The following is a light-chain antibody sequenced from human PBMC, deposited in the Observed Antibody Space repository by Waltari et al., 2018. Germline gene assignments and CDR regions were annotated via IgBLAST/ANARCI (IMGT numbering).Light chain of an antibody. Sequence: ALPPPASVSGSPGQSITISAPATSSDGGSYILVSLYQQHTGKAPKLMIYEVTKRPSGVSNRFSGSKSGNTASLTISGLQAEDEADYYCCSYAGSSTLLFGTGTKVTVL. CDR2: EVT. J-gene: IGLJ1*01. CDR3: CSYAGSSTLL. CDR1: SSDGGSYIL. V-gene: IGLV2-23*01.